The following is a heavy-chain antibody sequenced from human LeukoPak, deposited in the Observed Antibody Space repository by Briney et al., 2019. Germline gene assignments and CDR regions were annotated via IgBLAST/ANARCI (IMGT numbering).Heavy chain of an antibody. CDR3: ARGVSSGWYLIGPFDAFDI. Sequence: ASVKVSCKASGGTFSSYAISWVRQAPGQGLEWMGGIIPIFGTANYAQKFQGRVTITTDESTSTAYMELSSLRSEDTAVYYCARGVSSGWYLIGPFDAFDIWGQGTMVTVSS. CDR2: IIPIFGTA. D-gene: IGHD6-19*01. CDR1: GGTFSSYA. V-gene: IGHV1-69*05. J-gene: IGHJ3*02.